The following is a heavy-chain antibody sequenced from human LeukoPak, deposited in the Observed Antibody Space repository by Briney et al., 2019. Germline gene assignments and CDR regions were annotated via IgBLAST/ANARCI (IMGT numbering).Heavy chain of an antibody. Sequence: GGTLRLSCAASGFTFSGYGMHWVRQAPGKGLEWVAVITYDGSNKYYADSVKGRFTISTDNSKNTTYLQMNSLKADDTALYTGSNLDPPVKDWQRGIDAFDIWGQGTMVTVSS. CDR3: SNLDPPVKDWQRGIDAFDI. J-gene: IGHJ3*02. D-gene: IGHD3-9*01. CDR2: ITYDGSNK. V-gene: IGHV3-30*18. CDR1: GFTFSGYG.